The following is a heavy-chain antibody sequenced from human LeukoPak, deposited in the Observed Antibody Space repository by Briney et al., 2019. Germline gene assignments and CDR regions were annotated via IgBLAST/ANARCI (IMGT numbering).Heavy chain of an antibody. CDR1: GGSISSYY. V-gene: IGHV4-59*06. CDR3: AREISVVTAIKAGAFDI. CDR2: IYYSGST. D-gene: IGHD2-21*02. Sequence: SETLSLTCTVSGGSISSYYWSWIRQHPGKGLEWIGYIYYSGSTYYNPSLKSRVTISVDTSKNQFSLKLSSVTAADTAVYYCAREISVVTAIKAGAFDIWGQGTMVTVSS. J-gene: IGHJ3*02.